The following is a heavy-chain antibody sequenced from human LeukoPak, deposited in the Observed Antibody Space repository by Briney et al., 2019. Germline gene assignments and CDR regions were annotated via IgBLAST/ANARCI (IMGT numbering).Heavy chain of an antibody. J-gene: IGHJ4*02. CDR2: IIPILGTA. Sequence: SVKVSCKASGGTFSGYYMHWVRQAPGQGLEWMGGIIPILGTAKYPQRFQGRVTITADEITSTAYMELSSLTSEDTAVYYCASNTKYYEGSGHYVFDFWGQGTLVSVSS. V-gene: IGHV1-69*13. CDR3: ASNTKYYEGSGHYVFDF. CDR1: GGTFSGYY. D-gene: IGHD3-22*01.